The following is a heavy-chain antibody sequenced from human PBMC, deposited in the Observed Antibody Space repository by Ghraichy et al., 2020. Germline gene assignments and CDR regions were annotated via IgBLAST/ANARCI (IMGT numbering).Heavy chain of an antibody. CDR2: IYSGGST. J-gene: IGHJ2*01. CDR1: GFTVSSNY. V-gene: IGHV3-53*01. CDR3: ARVGRGVVVIKKAWYFDL. Sequence: GGSLRLSCAASGFTVSSNYMSWVRQAPGKGLEWVSVIYSGGSTYYADSVKGRFTISRDNSKNTLYLQMNSLRAEDTAVYYCARVGRGVVVIKKAWYFDLWGLGTLVTVSS. D-gene: IGHD3-22*01.